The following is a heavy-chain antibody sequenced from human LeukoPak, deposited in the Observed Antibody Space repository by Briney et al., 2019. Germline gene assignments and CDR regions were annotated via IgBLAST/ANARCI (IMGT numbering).Heavy chain of an antibody. Sequence: NPSETLSLTCAVSDDSFSSHYWTWIRQPPGNGLEWIGYISYIGSTNYNPSLKSRVTISIDTSENQFSLKLSSVTAADTAVYYCARDLVTVTKGFDIWGQGTMVSVSS. CDR1: DDSFSSHY. J-gene: IGHJ3*02. CDR3: ARDLVTVTKGFDI. V-gene: IGHV4-59*11. D-gene: IGHD4-17*01. CDR2: ISYIGST.